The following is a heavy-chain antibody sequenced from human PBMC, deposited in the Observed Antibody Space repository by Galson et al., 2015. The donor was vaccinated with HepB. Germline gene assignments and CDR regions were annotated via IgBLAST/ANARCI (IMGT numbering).Heavy chain of an antibody. CDR3: ARGGYYDYIWGSYRYPYWYFDL. D-gene: IGHD3-16*02. Sequence: SVKVSCKASGYTFTSCAMNWVRQAPGQGLEWMGWINTNTGNPTYAQGFTGRFVFSLDTSVSTAYLQISSLKAEDTAVYYCARGGYYDYIWGSYRYPYWYFDLWGRGTLVTVSS. V-gene: IGHV7-4-1*02. CDR2: INTNTGNP. J-gene: IGHJ2*01. CDR1: GYTFTSCA.